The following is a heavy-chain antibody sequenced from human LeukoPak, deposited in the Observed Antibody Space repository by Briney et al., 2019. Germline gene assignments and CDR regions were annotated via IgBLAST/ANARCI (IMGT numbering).Heavy chain of an antibody. Sequence: GGSLRLSCAASGLTFNDYSMNWVRQAPGKGLEWVSSISGDSTYTYYTDSVKGRFTISRDNARNSLFLQMNSLRVEDTAVYYCARDSGGDDYSDYWGQGTLVTVSS. J-gene: IGHJ4*02. CDR2: ISGDSTYT. V-gene: IGHV3-21*01. CDR3: ARDSGGDDYSDY. CDR1: GLTFNDYS. D-gene: IGHD2-21*01.